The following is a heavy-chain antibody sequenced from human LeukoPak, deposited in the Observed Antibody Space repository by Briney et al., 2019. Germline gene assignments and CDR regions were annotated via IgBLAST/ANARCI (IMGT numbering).Heavy chain of an antibody. Sequence: PGRSLRLSCAASGFTFTNYGMHWVRQAPGKGLEGVAVITYDGSNKYYPDSVKRRFTISRDNSKNTLYLQMSSLRAEDTAVYYCAKEPSYCTNGVCYSRVFDRWGQGTLVTVSS. CDR2: ITYDGSNK. CDR3: AKEPSYCTNGVCYSRVFDR. V-gene: IGHV3-30*18. CDR1: GFTFTNYG. D-gene: IGHD2-8*01. J-gene: IGHJ5*02.